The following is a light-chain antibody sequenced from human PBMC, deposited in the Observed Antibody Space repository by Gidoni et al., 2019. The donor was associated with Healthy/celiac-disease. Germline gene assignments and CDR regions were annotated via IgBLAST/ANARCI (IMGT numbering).Light chain of an antibody. Sequence: SYELIQPPSVSVSPGQTASITCSGDKWGDKYACWYQQRPGQSPVLVIYQNNKRPSGIPERFSGSSSGNTATLTISGTQAMDEADYYCQAWDSSTDVVFGGGTKLTVL. J-gene: IGLJ2*01. CDR3: QAWDSSTDVV. V-gene: IGLV3-1*01. CDR2: QNN. CDR1: KWGDKY.